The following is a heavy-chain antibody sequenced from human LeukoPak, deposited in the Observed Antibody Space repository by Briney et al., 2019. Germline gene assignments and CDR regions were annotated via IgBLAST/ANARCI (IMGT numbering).Heavy chain of an antibody. Sequence: PGGSLRLSCAASGFTFDDYTMHWVRQAPGKGLEWVSLISWDGGSTYYADSVKGRFTISRDNSKNSLYLQMNSLRTEDTALYYCAKDISAGPQKGTFDYWGQGTLVTVSS. CDR1: GFTFDDYT. J-gene: IGHJ4*02. D-gene: IGHD6-13*01. CDR2: ISWDGGST. V-gene: IGHV3-43*01. CDR3: AKDISAGPQKGTFDY.